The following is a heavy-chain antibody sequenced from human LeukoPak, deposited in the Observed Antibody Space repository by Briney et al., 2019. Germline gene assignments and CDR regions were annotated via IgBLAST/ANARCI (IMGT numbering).Heavy chain of an antibody. CDR1: GGSISSSSYY. CDR3: ARGWELLNDAFDI. J-gene: IGHJ3*02. Sequence: SETLSLTCTVSGGSISSSSYYLGWIRQPPGKGLEWIGSIYYSGSTYYNPSLKSRVTISVDTSKNQFSLKLSSVTAADTAVYYCARGWELLNDAFDIWGQGTMVTVSS. CDR2: IYYSGST. V-gene: IGHV4-39*01. D-gene: IGHD1-26*01.